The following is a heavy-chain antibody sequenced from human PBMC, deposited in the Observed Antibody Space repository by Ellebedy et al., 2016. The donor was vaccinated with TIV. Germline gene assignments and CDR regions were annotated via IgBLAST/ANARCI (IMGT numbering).Heavy chain of an antibody. CDR3: AKDRLWFGEFDY. CDR2: ISGSGGST. J-gene: IGHJ4*02. V-gene: IGHV3-23*01. D-gene: IGHD3-10*01. Sequence: GESLKISXAASGFTFSSYAMSWVRQAPGKGLEWVSAISGSGGSTYYADSVKGRFTISRDNSKNTLYLQMNSLRAEDTAVYYCAKDRLWFGEFDYWGQGTLVTVSS. CDR1: GFTFSSYA.